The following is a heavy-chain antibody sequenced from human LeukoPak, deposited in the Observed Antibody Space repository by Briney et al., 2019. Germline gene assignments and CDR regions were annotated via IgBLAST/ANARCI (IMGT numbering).Heavy chain of an antibody. Sequence: GGSLRLSCAASGFTFSSYSMNWVRQAPGKGLEWVSSISSSSSYIYYADSVKGRFTISRDNAKNSLYLQMNSLRAEDTAVYYCARAFGSVDYYYYYGMDVWGQGTTVTVSS. J-gene: IGHJ6*02. CDR3: ARAFGSVDYYYYYGMDV. CDR1: GFTFSSYS. V-gene: IGHV3-21*04. D-gene: IGHD3-16*01. CDR2: ISSSSSYI.